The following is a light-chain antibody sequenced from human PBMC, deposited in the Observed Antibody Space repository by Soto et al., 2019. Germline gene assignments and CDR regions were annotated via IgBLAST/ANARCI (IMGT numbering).Light chain of an antibody. CDR1: SSDVGNYNY. V-gene: IGLV2-14*01. J-gene: IGLJ1*01. CDR2: DVS. Sequence: QSVLTQPASVSGSPGQSIAISCTGTSSDVGNYNYVSWYQQHPDKAPKLMIFDVSNRPSGVSERFSGSKSGNTASLTISGLQADDEADYYCTSYTSSSTYVFGAGTKLTVL. CDR3: TSYTSSSTYV.